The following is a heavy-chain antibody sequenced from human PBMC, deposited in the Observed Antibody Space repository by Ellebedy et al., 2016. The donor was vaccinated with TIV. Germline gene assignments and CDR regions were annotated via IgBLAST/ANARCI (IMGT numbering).Heavy chain of an antibody. V-gene: IGHV3-7*01. CDR3: ARRASYGDYAVQVNPWFDP. J-gene: IGHJ5*02. CDR1: GFSFRSYW. CDR2: IRQEGDEI. D-gene: IGHD4-17*01. Sequence: PGGSLRLSCAVSGFSFRSYWMTWVRQAPGKGLEWVAKIRQEGDEIYYVESVKGRFTISRDNAKNSLFLQMNSLRVDDTAVYYCARRASYGDYAVQVNPWFDPWGQGTLVTVSS.